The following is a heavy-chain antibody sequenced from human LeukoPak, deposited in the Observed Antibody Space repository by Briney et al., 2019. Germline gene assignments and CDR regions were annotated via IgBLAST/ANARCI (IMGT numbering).Heavy chain of an antibody. J-gene: IGHJ4*02. CDR3: AKVGRRGYSGYDYFDY. CDR1: GFTFSSYG. CDR2: ISYDGSNK. D-gene: IGHD5-12*01. Sequence: GGSLRLSCAASGFTFSSYGMHWVRQAPGKGLEWVAVISYDGSNKYYADSVKGRFTISRDNSENTLYLQMNSLRAEDTAVYYCAKVGRRGYSGYDYFDYWGQGTLVTVSS. V-gene: IGHV3-30*18.